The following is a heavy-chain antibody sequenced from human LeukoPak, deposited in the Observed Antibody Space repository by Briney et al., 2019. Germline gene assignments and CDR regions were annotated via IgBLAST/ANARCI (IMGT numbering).Heavy chain of an antibody. D-gene: IGHD2-15*01. CDR3: AREYCSGGRCQYYFDY. CDR1: GFTFSSYG. V-gene: IGHV3-33*01. Sequence: GGSLRLSCAASGFTFSSYGMHWVRQAPGKGLEWVAVIWYDGSNKYYADSVKGRFTISRDNSKDTLYLQMGSLRAEDMAVYYCAREYCSGGRCQYYFDYWGQGTLVTVSS. CDR2: IWYDGSNK. J-gene: IGHJ4*02.